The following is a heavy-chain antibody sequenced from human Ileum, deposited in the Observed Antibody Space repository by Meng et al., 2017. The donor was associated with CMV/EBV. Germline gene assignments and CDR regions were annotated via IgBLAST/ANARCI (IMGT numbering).Heavy chain of an antibody. V-gene: IGHV3-11*01. CDR2: ITTSDDT. CDR1: GFTLSDYY. D-gene: IGHD3-10*01. Sequence: GESLKISCAGSGFTLSDYYMSWIRQAPGKGMEWVSYITTSDDTFYADSAKGRFTISRDNVKNSLYLQMNTLRAEDTAVYYCAREAKSYSGSGNSSAFDKWGQGTL. J-gene: IGHJ4*02. CDR3: AREAKSYSGSGNSSAFDK.